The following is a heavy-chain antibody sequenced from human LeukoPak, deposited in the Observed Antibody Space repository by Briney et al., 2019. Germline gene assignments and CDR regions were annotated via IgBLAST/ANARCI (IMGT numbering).Heavy chain of an antibody. CDR3: ARDEYRFTKNPRFDY. CDR1: GGSISSYY. D-gene: IGHD2-8*01. V-gene: IGHV4-59*01. CDR2: IYYSGST. Sequence: SETLSLTCTVSGGSISSYYWSWIRQPPGKGLEWIGYIYYSGSTNYNPSLKSRVTISVDTSKNQFSLKLSSVTAADTAVYYCARDEYRFTKNPRFDYWGQGTLVTVSS. J-gene: IGHJ4*02.